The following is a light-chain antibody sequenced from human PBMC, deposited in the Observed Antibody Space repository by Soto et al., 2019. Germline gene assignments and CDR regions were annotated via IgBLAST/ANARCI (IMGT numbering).Light chain of an antibody. CDR2: GNS. CDR3: QSYDSSLSGSVV. V-gene: IGLV1-40*01. Sequence: QSVLTQPPSVSGAPGQRVTISRTGSSSNIGAGYDVHWYQQLPGTAPKLLIYGNSNRPSVVPDRFSGSKSGTSASLAITGLQAEDEADYYYQSYDSSLSGSVVFGGGTKLTVL. CDR1: SSNIGAGYD. J-gene: IGLJ2*01.